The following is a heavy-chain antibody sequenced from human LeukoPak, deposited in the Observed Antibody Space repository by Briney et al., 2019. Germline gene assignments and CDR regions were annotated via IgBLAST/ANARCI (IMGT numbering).Heavy chain of an antibody. CDR2: IYYSGST. CDR1: GGSISSYY. J-gene: IGHJ3*02. Sequence: SETLSLTCTVSGGSISSYYWSWIRQPPGKGLEWIGYIYYSGSTNYNPSLKSRVTISVDTSKNQFSLKLSSVTAADTAVYYCAREANEGTMIVVVNFDIWGQGTMVTVSS. V-gene: IGHV4-59*12. D-gene: IGHD3-22*01. CDR3: AREANEGTMIVVVNFDI.